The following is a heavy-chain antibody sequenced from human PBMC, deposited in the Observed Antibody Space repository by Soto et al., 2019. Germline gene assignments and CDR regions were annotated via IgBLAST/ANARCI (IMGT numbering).Heavy chain of an antibody. V-gene: IGHV3-33*01. J-gene: IGHJ4*02. Sequence: QVQLVESGGGEVQPGGSLRLSCAASGFSFSSYGIHWVRQAPGKGLEWVAVIWFDGSKTYYADSVKGRFTLSRDNSKNTLFLQMNSLGAEDTAVYYCARHSGSDQAGRNFDSWGQGTLVTVSS. CDR1: GFSFSSYG. CDR2: IWFDGSKT. D-gene: IGHD1-26*01. CDR3: ARHSGSDQAGRNFDS.